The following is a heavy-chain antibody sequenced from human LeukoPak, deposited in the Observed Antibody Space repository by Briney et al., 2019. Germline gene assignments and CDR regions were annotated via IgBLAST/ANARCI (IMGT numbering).Heavy chain of an antibody. CDR1: GGSFSSSY. J-gene: IGHJ3*02. CDR3: AITYHDYGDYGAFDI. D-gene: IGHD4-17*01. Sequence: PSETLSLTCIVSGGSFSSSYWSWIRQPPGKGLEWIGYIYYSGSTNYNPSLKSRVTISVDTSKNQFSLQLNSVTPEDTAVYYCAITYHDYGDYGAFDIWGQGTMVTVSS. CDR2: IYYSGST. V-gene: IGHV4-59*12.